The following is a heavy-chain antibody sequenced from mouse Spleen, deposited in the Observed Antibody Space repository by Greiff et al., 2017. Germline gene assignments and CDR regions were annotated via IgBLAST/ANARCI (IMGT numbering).Heavy chain of an antibody. V-gene: IGHV5-6-2*01. Sequence: EVKLVESGGGLVKPGGSLKLSCAASGFTFSSYAMSWVRQTPEKRLEWVAAINSNGGSTYYPDTVKDRFTISRDNAKNTLYLQMSSLRSEDTALYYCARLNWEGYFDYWGQGTTLTVSS. D-gene: IGHD4-1*01. CDR3: ARLNWEGYFDY. J-gene: IGHJ2*01. CDR1: GFTFSSYA. CDR2: INSNGGST.